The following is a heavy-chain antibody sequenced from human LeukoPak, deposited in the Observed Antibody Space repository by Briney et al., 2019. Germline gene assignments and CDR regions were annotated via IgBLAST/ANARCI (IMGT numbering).Heavy chain of an antibody. CDR1: GGSISSSSYY. CDR2: IYYSGST. V-gene: IGHV4-39*07. D-gene: IGHD3-10*01. Sequence: SETLSLTCTVSGGSISSSSYYWSWIRQPPGKGLEWIGSIYYSGSTYYNPSLKSRVTISVDTSKNQFSLKLSSVTAADTAVYYCARSGRKVRGVLRGYFDLWGRGTLVTVSS. J-gene: IGHJ2*01. CDR3: ARSGRKVRGVLRGYFDL.